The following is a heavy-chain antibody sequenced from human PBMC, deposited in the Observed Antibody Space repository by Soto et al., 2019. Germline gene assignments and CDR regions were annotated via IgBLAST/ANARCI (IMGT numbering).Heavy chain of an antibody. CDR1: GLTFSNYW. J-gene: IGHJ6*02. CDR2: IKQDGSEI. V-gene: IGHV3-7*05. Sequence: GGSLRLSCAASGLTFSNYWMTWVRQAPGKGLEWVANIKQDGSEIYYVDSVKGRFTISRDNAKNSLFLQMNSLRAEDTAVYFCARVRTVNYYGMDVWGQGTTVTVSS. CDR3: ARVRTVNYYGMDV.